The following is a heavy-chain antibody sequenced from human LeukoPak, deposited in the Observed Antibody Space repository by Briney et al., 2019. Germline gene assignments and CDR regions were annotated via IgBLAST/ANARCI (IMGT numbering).Heavy chain of an antibody. CDR1: GFTVSSNY. CDR3: ARDQKDSSGYYLGGADY. CDR2: IYCGGST. D-gene: IGHD3-22*01. Sequence: GGSLRLSCAASGFTVSSNYMSWVRQAPGKGLEWVSVIYCGGSTYYAASVKGRFTISRDNSKNTLYLQMNSLRAEDTAVYYCARDQKDSSGYYLGGADYWGQGTLVTVSS. J-gene: IGHJ4*02. V-gene: IGHV3-53*01.